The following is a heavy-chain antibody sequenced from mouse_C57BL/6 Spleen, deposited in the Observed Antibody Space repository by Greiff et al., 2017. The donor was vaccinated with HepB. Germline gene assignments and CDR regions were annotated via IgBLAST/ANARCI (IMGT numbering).Heavy chain of an antibody. Sequence: EVKLMESGGGLVQPGGSLSLSCAASGFTFTDYYMSWVRQPPGKALEWLGFIRNKANGYTTEYSASVKGRFTISRDNSQSILYLQMNALRAEDSATYYCARIYGNSFDYWGQGTTLTVSS. V-gene: IGHV7-3*01. D-gene: IGHD2-1*01. CDR3: ARIYGNSFDY. CDR2: IRNKANGYTT. CDR1: GFTFTDYY. J-gene: IGHJ2*01.